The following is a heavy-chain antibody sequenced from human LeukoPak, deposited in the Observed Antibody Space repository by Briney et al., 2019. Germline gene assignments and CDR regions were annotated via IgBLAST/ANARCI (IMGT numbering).Heavy chain of an antibody. Sequence: GGSLRLSCAASGFTFRGHWMSWVRQAPGKGLEWVANINQGGSDKYYVDSVKGRFTISRDNANNLLYLQMNSLRGEDTAVYYCTRDRSRAVDDWGQGTLVTVSS. V-gene: IGHV3-7*01. CDR2: INQGGSDK. CDR1: GFTFRGHW. D-gene: IGHD6-25*01. CDR3: TRDRSRAVDD. J-gene: IGHJ4*02.